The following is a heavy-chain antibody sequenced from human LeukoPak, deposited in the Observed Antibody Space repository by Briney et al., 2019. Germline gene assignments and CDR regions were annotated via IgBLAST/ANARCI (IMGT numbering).Heavy chain of an antibody. CDR3: ARTGGYYRVFDY. J-gene: IGHJ4*02. CDR2: INAGNGNT. Sequence: GASVKVSCKASGYTFTSYAMHWVRQAPGQRLEWMGWINAGNGNTKYSQEFQGRVTITRDTSASTAYMELSSLRSEDTAVYYCARTGGYYRVFDYWGQGTLVTVSS. D-gene: IGHD3-3*01. CDR1: GYTFTSYA. V-gene: IGHV1-3*01.